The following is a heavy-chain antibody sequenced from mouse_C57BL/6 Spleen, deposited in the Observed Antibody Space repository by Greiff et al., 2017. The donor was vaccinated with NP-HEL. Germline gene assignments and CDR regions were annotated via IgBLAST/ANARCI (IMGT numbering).Heavy chain of an antibody. V-gene: IGHV1-26*01. CDR2: INPNNGGT. J-gene: IGHJ1*03. CDR3: ASSVITTVVDLYFDV. Sequence: VQLQQSGPELVKPGASVKISCKASGYTFTDYYMNWVKQSHGKSLEWIGDINPNNGGTSYNQKFKGKAILTVDKSSSTAYMELRSLTYEDSAVYYCASSVITTVVDLYFDVWGTGTTVTVSS. D-gene: IGHD1-1*01. CDR1: GYTFTDYY.